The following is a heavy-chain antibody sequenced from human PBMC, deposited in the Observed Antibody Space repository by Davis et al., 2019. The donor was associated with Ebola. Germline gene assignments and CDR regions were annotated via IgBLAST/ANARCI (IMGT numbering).Heavy chain of an antibody. J-gene: IGHJ4*02. CDR1: GGSISSYY. CDR2: IYYSGST. V-gene: IGHV4-59*12. D-gene: IGHD6-13*01. Sequence: MPSETLSLTCTVSGGSISSYYWSWIRQPPGKGLEWIGYIYYSGSTNYNPSLKSRVTISVDTSKNQFSLKLSSVTAADTAVYFCARGNTIAAAGTGYYFDYWGQGTLVTVSS. CDR3: ARGNTIAAAGTGYYFDY.